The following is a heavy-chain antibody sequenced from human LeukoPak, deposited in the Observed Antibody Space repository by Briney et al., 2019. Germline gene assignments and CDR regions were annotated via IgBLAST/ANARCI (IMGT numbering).Heavy chain of an antibody. CDR1: GYTFTSYG. CDR3: ARGAYGDK. V-gene: IGHV1-18*01. Sequence: ASVKVSCKASGYTFTSYGISWVRRAPGQGLEWMGWISTQSGNTNYAQKVQGRLTLTTDRSTNTAYMELRSLRSDDTAVYYCARGAYGDKWGQGTMVTVSS. J-gene: IGHJ4*02. D-gene: IGHD4-17*01. CDR2: ISTQSGNT.